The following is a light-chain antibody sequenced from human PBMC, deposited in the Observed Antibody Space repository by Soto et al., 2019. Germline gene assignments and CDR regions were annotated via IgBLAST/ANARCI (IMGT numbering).Light chain of an antibody. CDR2: EDN. CDR1: SGSIARNY. CDR3: QSYDSSNPVV. J-gene: IGLJ2*01. V-gene: IGLV6-57*04. Sequence: NFMLTQPHSVSESTGETVTISCTRSSGSIARNYVQWYQQRPGSAPTTLIYEDNQRPSGVPDRFSGSIDSSSNSASLTISGLKTEDEADYYCQSYDSSNPVVFCGGTKLTVL.